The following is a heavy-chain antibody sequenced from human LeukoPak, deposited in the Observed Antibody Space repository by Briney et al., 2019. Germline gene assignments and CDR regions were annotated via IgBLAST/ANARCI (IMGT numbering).Heavy chain of an antibody. V-gene: IGHV3-23*01. CDR1: GFTFSNYA. CDR2: FSDISTNT. D-gene: IGHD3-10*01. J-gene: IGHJ6*02. CDR3: AKVPYPDYGSWRPPFMDV. Sequence: GGSLRLSCAASGFTFSNYALSWVRQAQGKGLEGFSTFSDISTNTYYADSVTGRFTISRDNSMNTLYLQMNSLRAEDTAIYFCAKVPYPDYGSWRPPFMDVWGQGTTVAVSS.